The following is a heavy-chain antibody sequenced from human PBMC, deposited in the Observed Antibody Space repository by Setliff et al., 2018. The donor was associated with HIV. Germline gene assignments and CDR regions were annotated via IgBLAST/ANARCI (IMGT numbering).Heavy chain of an antibody. V-gene: IGHV4-39*07. CDR2: IYHSGRT. CDR3: ARDIWAYGLMGS. J-gene: IGHJ5*02. CDR1: GGSISSNSYY. D-gene: IGHD4-17*01. Sequence: ASETLSLTCTVSGGSISSNSYYWGWIRQPPGKGLEWIGSIYHSGRTYYNPSLKSRVTISVDTSKNQFSLKLTSVTAADTAVYYCARDIWAYGLMGSWGQGTLVTVSS.